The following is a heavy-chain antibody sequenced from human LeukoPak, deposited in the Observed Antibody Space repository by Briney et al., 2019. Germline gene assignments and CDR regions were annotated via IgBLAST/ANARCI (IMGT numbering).Heavy chain of an antibody. CDR2: IYYSGIT. CDR1: GGSISSYY. V-gene: IGHV4-59*08. CDR3: ARRGFGRYCSGGSCSDYYYGMDV. Sequence: SETLSLTCTVSGGSISSYYWSWIRQPPGKGLQWIGYIYYSGITNYNPSLKSRVTISADTSNNQFSLKLSSVTAADTAVYYCARRGFGRYCSGGSCSDYYYGMDVWGQGTTVTVSS. J-gene: IGHJ6*02. D-gene: IGHD2-15*01.